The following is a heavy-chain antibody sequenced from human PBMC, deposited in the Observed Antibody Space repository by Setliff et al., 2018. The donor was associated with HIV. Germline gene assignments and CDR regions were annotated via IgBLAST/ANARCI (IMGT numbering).Heavy chain of an antibody. J-gene: IGHJ4*02. D-gene: IGHD3-22*01. Sequence: GGSLRLSCATSGFTFSGSAMHWVRQASGKGLEWVGRIRSKANSYATAYAASVKGRFTISRDDSKNTLYLQMHSLKTEDTAVYYCTTSYYYDSSRRWGQGTLVTVSS. CDR2: IRSKANSYAT. CDR3: TTSYYYDSSRR. V-gene: IGHV3-73*01. CDR1: GFTFSGSA.